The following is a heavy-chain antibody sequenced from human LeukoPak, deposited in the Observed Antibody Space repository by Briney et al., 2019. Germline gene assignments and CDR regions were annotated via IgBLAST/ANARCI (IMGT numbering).Heavy chain of an antibody. J-gene: IGHJ5*02. CDR1: GYSISTGYY. CDR3: ARLQFASNWLDP. V-gene: IGHV4-38-2*02. D-gene: IGHD4-11*01. CDR2: MYHSGIT. Sequence: PSETLSLTCTVSGYSISTGYYWGWIRQPPGKGLEWIGSMYHSGITYYNSSLKSRVTISVDTSKNQFSLKLTSVTAADTAVYYCARLQFASNWLDPWGQGTLVTVSS.